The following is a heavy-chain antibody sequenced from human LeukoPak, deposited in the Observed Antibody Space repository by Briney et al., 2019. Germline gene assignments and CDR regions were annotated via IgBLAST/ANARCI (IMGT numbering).Heavy chain of an antibody. V-gene: IGHV4-39*07. D-gene: IGHD6-13*01. J-gene: IGHJ6*02. CDR3: ARASHGIAADNGPRLAAFYGMDV. CDR2: IYYSGST. CDR1: GGSISSSSYY. Sequence: PSETLSLTCTVSGGSISSSSYYWGWIRQPPGKGLEWIGSIYYSGSTYYNPSLKSRVTISVDTSKNQFSLKLSSVTAADTAVYYCARASHGIAADNGPRLAAFYGMDVWGQGTTVTVSS.